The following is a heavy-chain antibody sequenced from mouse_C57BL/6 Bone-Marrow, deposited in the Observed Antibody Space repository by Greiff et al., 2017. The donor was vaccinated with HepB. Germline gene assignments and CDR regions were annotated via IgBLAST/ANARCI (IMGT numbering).Heavy chain of an antibody. J-gene: IGHJ3*01. D-gene: IGHD4-1*01. V-gene: IGHV2-2*01. CDR1: GFSLTSYG. Sequence: VQLQQSGPGLVQPSQSLSITCTVSGFSLTSYGVHWVRQSPGKGLEWLGVIWSGGSTDYNAAFISRLSISKDNSKSQVFFKMNSLQADDTAIYYCARGGGTFEFAYWGQGTLVTVSA. CDR3: ARGGGTFEFAY. CDR2: IWSGGST.